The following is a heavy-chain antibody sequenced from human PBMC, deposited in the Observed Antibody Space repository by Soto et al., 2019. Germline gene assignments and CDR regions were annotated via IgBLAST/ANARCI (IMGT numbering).Heavy chain of an antibody. Sequence: SHALSLTCAIYGNSVSSNTAAWNWIRRDPSRGLEWLSRIYYGHKWYNDHAVSVKSRQKFSLYTSKSQLSLHLNSVTPEDTARYCCGRGVGFNFDYWGQGTLVTV. CDR1: GNSVSSNTAA. J-gene: IGHJ4*02. CDR3: GRGVGFNFDY. CDR2: IYYGHKWYN. V-gene: IGHV6-1*01. D-gene: IGHD1-26*01.